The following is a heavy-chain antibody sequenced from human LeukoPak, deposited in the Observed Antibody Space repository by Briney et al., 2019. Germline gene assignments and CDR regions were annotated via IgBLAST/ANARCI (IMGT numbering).Heavy chain of an antibody. V-gene: IGHV4-4*09. D-gene: IGHD2-2*01. Sequence: SETLSLTCTVSGGSISSYYWSWIRQPPGEGLEWIGYIYTSGSTNYNPSLKSRVTISVDTSKNQFSLKLSSVTAADTAVYYCARRADCSSTSCTFDYWGQGTLVTVSS. CDR1: GGSISSYY. CDR2: IYTSGST. CDR3: ARRADCSSTSCTFDY. J-gene: IGHJ4*02.